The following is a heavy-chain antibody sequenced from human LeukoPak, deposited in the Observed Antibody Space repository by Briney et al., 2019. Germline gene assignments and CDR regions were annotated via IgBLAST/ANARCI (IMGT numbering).Heavy chain of an antibody. CDR1: GFTFSSYA. J-gene: IGHJ6*02. CDR3: AKDRGYSYGHNYYYYGMDV. D-gene: IGHD5-18*01. CDR2: ISGSGGST. Sequence: GGSLRPSCAASGFTFSSYAMSWVRQAPGKGLEWVSAISGSGGSTYYADSVKGRFTISRDNSKNTLYLQMNSLRAEDTAVYYCAKDRGYSYGHNYYYYGMDVWGQGTTVTVSS. V-gene: IGHV3-23*01.